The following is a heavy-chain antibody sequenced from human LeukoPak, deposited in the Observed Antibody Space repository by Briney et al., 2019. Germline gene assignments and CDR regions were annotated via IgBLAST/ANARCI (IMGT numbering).Heavy chain of an antibody. Sequence: GGSLRLSCAASGFTFSSYGMHWVRQAPGKGLEWVAVIWYDGSNKYYADSVKGRFTISRDNSKNTLYLQMNSPRAEDTAVYYCAKEAINYCSSTSCCFDYWGQATLVTVSS. J-gene: IGHJ4*02. CDR2: IWYDGSNK. CDR3: AKEAINYCSSTSCCFDY. CDR1: GFTFSSYG. D-gene: IGHD2-2*01. V-gene: IGHV3-33*06.